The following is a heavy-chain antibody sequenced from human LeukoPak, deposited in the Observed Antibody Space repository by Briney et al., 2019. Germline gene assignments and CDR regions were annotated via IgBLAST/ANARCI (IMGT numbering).Heavy chain of an antibody. CDR2: IYYSGST. CDR3: ARGGYDSSGYYYWFDP. D-gene: IGHD3-22*01. Sequence: SDTLSLTCTVAGGSISSYYWSWIRQPPGKGLEWIGYIYYSGSTYYNPSLKSRVTISVDTSNNQFSLKLSSVTAADTAVYYCARGGYDSSGYYYWFDPWGQGTLVTVSS. V-gene: IGHV4-59*12. CDR1: GGSISSYY. J-gene: IGHJ5*02.